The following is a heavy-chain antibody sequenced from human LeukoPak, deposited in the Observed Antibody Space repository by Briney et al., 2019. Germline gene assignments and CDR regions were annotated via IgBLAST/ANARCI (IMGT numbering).Heavy chain of an antibody. CDR2: ISGSGGST. J-gene: IGHJ4*02. CDR3: ASCFKVYSSSCSFDY. CDR1: GFTFSSYA. D-gene: IGHD6-6*01. Sequence: GGSLRLSCAASGFTFSSYAMSWVRQAPGKGLEWVSAISGSGGSTYYADSVKGRFTISRDNSKNTLYLQMNSLRAEDTAVYYCASCFKVYSSSCSFDYWGQGTLVTVSS. V-gene: IGHV3-23*01.